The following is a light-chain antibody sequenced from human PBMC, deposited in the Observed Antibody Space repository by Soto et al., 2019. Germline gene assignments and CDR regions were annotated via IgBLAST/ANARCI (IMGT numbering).Light chain of an antibody. CDR3: QKYNSAPNT. CDR1: RDISSS. CDR2: AAS. Sequence: DVKMTQSPSSLSASVGDRVTITCRASRDISSSLAWYQQKPGKVPKLLIYAASTLHAGVQSRFSGSESGTFFTLTINSLQPEDVATYYCQKYNSAPNTFGRGTRLEIK. V-gene: IGKV1-27*01. J-gene: IGKJ2*01.